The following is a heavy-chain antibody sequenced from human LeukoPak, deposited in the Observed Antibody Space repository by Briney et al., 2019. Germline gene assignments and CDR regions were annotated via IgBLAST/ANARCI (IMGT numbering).Heavy chain of an antibody. Sequence: GGSLRLSRAASGFTFSSYSMNWVRQAPGKGLEWVSYISSSSTIYYADSVKGRFTISRDKAKNSLYLQMNSLRAEDTAVYYCARVAYYYDGDYWGQGTLVTVSS. J-gene: IGHJ4*02. CDR2: ISSSSTI. CDR1: GFTFSSYS. V-gene: IGHV3-48*01. CDR3: ARVAYYYDGDY. D-gene: IGHD3-22*01.